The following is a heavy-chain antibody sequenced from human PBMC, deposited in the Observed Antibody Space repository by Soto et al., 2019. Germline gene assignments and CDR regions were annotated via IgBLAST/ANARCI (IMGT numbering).Heavy chain of an antibody. CDR1: GYTFTSYY. CDR2: INPTGGST. V-gene: IGHV1-46*01. D-gene: IGHD3-3*01. J-gene: IGHJ4*02. Sequence: ASVKVSCKASGYTFTSYYMHWVRQAPGQGLEWMGIINPTGGSTTYAQKFQSRVTMTRDTPTSTVYMELSSLRFEDTAVYYCARDGDFWRWDYWGQGTQVTVSS. CDR3: ARDGDFWRWDY.